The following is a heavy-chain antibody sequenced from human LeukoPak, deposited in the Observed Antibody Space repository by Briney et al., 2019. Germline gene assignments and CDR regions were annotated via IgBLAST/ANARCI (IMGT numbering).Heavy chain of an antibody. J-gene: IGHJ4*02. CDR2: IIPIFGTA. Sequence: SVKVSCKASGGTFSSCAISWVRQAPGQGLEWMGRIIPIFGTANYAQKFQGRVTITTDESTSTAYMELSSLRSEDTAVYYCARDDGGWSHRGGYFDYWGQGTLVTVSS. D-gene: IGHD6-19*01. CDR3: ARDDGGWSHRGGYFDY. V-gene: IGHV1-69*05. CDR1: GGTFSSCA.